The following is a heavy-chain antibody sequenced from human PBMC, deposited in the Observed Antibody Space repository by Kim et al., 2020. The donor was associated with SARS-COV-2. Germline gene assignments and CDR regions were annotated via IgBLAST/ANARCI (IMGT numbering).Heavy chain of an antibody. CDR2: ISSSSSTI. CDR1: GFTFSSYS. V-gene: IGHV3-48*02. Sequence: GGSLRLSCAASGFTFSSYSMNWVRQAPGKGLEWVSYISSSSSTIYYADSVKGRFTISRDNAKNSLYLQMNSLRDEDTAVYYCARDHCSSTSCYFVMGNYYCYYCMDVWGQGTTVTVSS. D-gene: IGHD2-2*01. CDR3: ARDHCSSTSCYFVMGNYYCYYCMDV. J-gene: IGHJ6*02.